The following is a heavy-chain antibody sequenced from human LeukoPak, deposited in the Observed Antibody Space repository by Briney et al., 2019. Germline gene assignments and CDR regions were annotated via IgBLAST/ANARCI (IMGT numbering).Heavy chain of an antibody. CDR2: IYPGDSDT. D-gene: IGHD2-8*01. J-gene: IGHJ4*02. V-gene: IGHV5-51*01. CDR1: GYSFTSYW. Sequence: GESLKISCKGSGYSFTSYWIGWVRQMPGKGLEWMGIIYPGDSDTRYSPSFQGQVTISADKSISTAYLQWSSLKASDTAMYYCARYRQGGSVLMRSYYFDYWGQGTLVTVSS. CDR3: ARYRQGGSVLMRSYYFDY.